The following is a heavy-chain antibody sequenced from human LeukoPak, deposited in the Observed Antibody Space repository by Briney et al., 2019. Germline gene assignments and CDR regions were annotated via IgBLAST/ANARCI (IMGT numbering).Heavy chain of an antibody. J-gene: IGHJ4*02. D-gene: IGHD6-19*01. Sequence: ASVKVSCKASGYTFTSYAMHWVRQAPGQRLEWMGWINAGNGNTKYSQKFQGRVTITADESTSTAYMELSSLRSEDTAVYYCARSVRQWLVLWNFDYWGQGTLVTVSS. CDR3: ARSVRQWLVLWNFDY. CDR1: GYTFTSYA. V-gene: IGHV1-3*01. CDR2: INAGNGNT.